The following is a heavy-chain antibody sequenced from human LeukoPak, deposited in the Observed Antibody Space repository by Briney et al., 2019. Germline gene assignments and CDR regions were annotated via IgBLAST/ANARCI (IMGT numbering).Heavy chain of an antibody. CDR3: ARDQNLVGARYYYYGMDV. V-gene: IGHV4-4*07. CDR1: GGSISSYY. D-gene: IGHD1-26*01. J-gene: IGHJ6*02. CDR2: IYASGST. Sequence: SETLSLTCTVSGGSISSYYWSWIRQPAGKGLEWIGRIYASGSTNYNPSLKSRVTMSVDTSKNQFSLKLSSVTAADTAVYYCARDQNLVGARYYYYGMDVWGQGTTVTVSS.